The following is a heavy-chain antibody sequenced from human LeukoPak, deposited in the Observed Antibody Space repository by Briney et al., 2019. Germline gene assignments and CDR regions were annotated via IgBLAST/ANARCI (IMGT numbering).Heavy chain of an antibody. CDR3: AIQQPRVQLDY. CDR1: GFTFSRYE. V-gene: IGHV3-48*03. CDR2: ISSSDSSI. D-gene: IGHD1-1*01. J-gene: IGHJ4*02. Sequence: GGSLRLSCAASGFTFSRYEMNWVRQAPGKGLEWVSYISSSDSSIYYADSVKGRFTISRDNAKNSLYLQMNSLRAEDTAVYYCAIQQPRVQLDYWGQGTLVTVSS.